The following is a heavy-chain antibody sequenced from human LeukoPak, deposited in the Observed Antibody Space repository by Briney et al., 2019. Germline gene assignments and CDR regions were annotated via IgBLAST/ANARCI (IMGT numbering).Heavy chain of an antibody. CDR1: GYTFTNYG. CDR2: ISGYNGNT. CDR3: ARDTRTTLTPVNWFDP. D-gene: IGHD4-17*01. V-gene: IGHV1-18*01. J-gene: IGHJ5*02. Sequence: GASVTVSCKASGYTFTNYGISWVRQAPRQGLEWMGWISGYNGNTDYAQKLQGRVTMTTDTSTSTAYMELRSLRSDDTAIYYCARDTRTTLTPVNWFDPWGRGTQVTVSS.